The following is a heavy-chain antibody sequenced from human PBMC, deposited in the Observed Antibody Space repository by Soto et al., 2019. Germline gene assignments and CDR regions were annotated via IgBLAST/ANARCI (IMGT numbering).Heavy chain of an antibody. CDR1: GFTVSSNY. Sequence: GSLRLSCAASGFTVSSNYMSWVRQAPGKGLEWVSVIYSGGSTYYADSVKGRFTISRDNSKNTLYLQMNSLRAEDTAVYYCARQLTGYPNALDYWGQGTLVTVSS. V-gene: IGHV3-53*01. J-gene: IGHJ4*02. CDR2: IYSGGST. CDR3: ARQLTGYPNALDY. D-gene: IGHD3-9*01.